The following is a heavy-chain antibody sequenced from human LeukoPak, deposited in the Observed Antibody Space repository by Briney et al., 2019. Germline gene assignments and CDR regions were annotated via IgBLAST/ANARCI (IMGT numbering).Heavy chain of an antibody. CDR1: GFTFSSYA. J-gene: IGHJ4*02. D-gene: IGHD2-2*01. CDR2: ISGSGGST. CDR3: ARERKSSTSMDY. Sequence: QAGGSLRLSCAASGFTFSSYAMSWVRQAPGKGLEWVSAISGSGGSTYYADSVKGRFTISRDNAKNTLYLQVNSLRAEDTAVYFCARERKSSTSMDYWGQGTLVTVSS. V-gene: IGHV3-23*01.